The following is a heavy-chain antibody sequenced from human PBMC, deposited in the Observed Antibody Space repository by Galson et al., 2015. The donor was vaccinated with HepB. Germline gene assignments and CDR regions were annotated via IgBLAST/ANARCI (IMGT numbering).Heavy chain of an antibody. V-gene: IGHV3-15*01. CDR1: GFTFSNAW. CDR2: IKSKTDGGTT. J-gene: IGHJ6*02. Sequence: SLRLSCAASGFTFSNAWMSWVRQAPGKGLEWVGRIKSKTDGGTTDYAAPVKGRFTISRDDSKNTLYLQMNSLKTEDTAVYYCTTDSVVVVPAAIRVSRIRNYYYYGMDVWGQGTTVTVSS. CDR3: TTDSVVVVPAAIRVSRIRNYYYYGMDV. D-gene: IGHD2-2*01.